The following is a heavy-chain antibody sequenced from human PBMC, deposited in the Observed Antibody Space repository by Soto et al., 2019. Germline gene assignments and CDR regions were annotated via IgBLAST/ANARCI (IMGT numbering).Heavy chain of an antibody. Sequence: GGSLRLSCAASGFTFSNAWMNWVRQAPGKGLEWVGRIKSKTDGGTTDYAAPVKGRFTISRDDSKNTLYLQMNSLKTEDTAVYYCTTGYCSSTSCYYYYYYGMDVWGQGTTVTVSS. CDR2: IKSKTDGGTT. CDR1: GFTFSNAW. CDR3: TTGYCSSTSCYYYYYYGMDV. J-gene: IGHJ6*02. D-gene: IGHD2-2*01. V-gene: IGHV3-15*07.